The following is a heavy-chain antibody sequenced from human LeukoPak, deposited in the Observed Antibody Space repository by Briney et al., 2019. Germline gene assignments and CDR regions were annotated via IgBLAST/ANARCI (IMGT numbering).Heavy chain of an antibody. Sequence: PGGSLRLSCAASGFTFSNYWMSWVRQAPGKGLEWVANIKQDGSERYYVDSVKGRFTISRDNAKNSLYLQMNSLRAEDTAVYYCARDKVVGATHFDYWGQGTRVTVSS. D-gene: IGHD1-26*01. J-gene: IGHJ4*02. CDR1: GFTFSNYW. CDR3: ARDKVVGATHFDY. V-gene: IGHV3-7*01. CDR2: IKQDGSER.